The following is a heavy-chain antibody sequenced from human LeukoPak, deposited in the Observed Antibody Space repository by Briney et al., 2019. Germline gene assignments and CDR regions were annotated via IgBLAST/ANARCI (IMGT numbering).Heavy chain of an antibody. V-gene: IGHV4-31*03. D-gene: IGHD6-13*01. CDR1: GGSISSGGYY. CDR3: AREYSSSRADAFDI. CDR2: IYYSGST. Sequence: SQTLSLTCTVAGGSISSGGYYCSWIRQHPGKGLEWIGYIYYSGSTYYNPSLKSRVTISVDTSKNQFSLKLSSVTAADTAVYYCAREYSSSRADAFDIWGQGTMVTVSS. J-gene: IGHJ3*02.